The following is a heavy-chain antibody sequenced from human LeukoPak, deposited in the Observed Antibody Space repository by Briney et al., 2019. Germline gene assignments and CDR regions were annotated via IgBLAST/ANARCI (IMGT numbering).Heavy chain of an antibody. CDR1: GFAFSNSW. CDR2: INHDGSEK. CDR3: ARDSGHGGIFDY. J-gene: IGHJ4*02. V-gene: IGHV3-7*01. D-gene: IGHD3-16*01. Sequence: GGSLRLSCAASGFAFSNSWMTWVRQAPGKGLEWVANINHDGSEKYYVDSMKGRFTISRDDVKNSLYLQVNSLRAEDTAVYYCARDSGHGGIFDYWGQGTLVTVSS.